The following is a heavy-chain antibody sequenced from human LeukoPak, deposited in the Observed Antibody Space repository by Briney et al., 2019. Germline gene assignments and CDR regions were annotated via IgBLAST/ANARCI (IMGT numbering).Heavy chain of an antibody. CDR1: EFTFSGYW. D-gene: IGHD6-13*01. CDR3: ARDGFVGAADY. Sequence: GGSLRLSCAASEFTFSGYWMSWVRQAPGKGPEWVANINQDGSEKHYVDSVEGRFTISRDNAKNSLFLQMNSLRVEDTAVFYCARDGFVGAADYWGQGTLVTVSS. CDR2: INQDGSEK. J-gene: IGHJ4*02. V-gene: IGHV3-7*01.